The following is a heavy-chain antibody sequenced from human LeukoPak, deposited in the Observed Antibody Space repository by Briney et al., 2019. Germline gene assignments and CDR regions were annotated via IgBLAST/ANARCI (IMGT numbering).Heavy chain of an antibody. Sequence: GGSLRLSCAASGFTFSDYYMSWIRQAPGKGLEWVSYISSSGSTIYYADSVKGRFTISRDNAKNSLYLQMNSLRAEDTAVYYCARDRVSLSSSWYKVDYWGQGTLDTVSS. CDR2: ISSSGSTI. CDR1: GFTFSDYY. V-gene: IGHV3-11*01. CDR3: ARDRVSLSSSWYKVDY. D-gene: IGHD6-13*01. J-gene: IGHJ4*02.